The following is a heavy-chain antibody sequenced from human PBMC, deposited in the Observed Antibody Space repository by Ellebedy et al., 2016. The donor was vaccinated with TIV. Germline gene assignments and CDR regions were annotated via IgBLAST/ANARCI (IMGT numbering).Heavy chain of an antibody. D-gene: IGHD5-18*01. CDR3: VRGPIVDTGMIESDY. CDR1: GFTVSGYW. V-gene: IGHV3-74*01. J-gene: IGHJ4*02. Sequence: GESLKISCAASGFTVSGYWMHWVRQAPGKGLVWLSRINTDGSSTSYADLVEGRFTISRDNAKNTLYLQMNSLTAEDTAVYYCVRGPIVDTGMIESDYWGQGTLVTVAS. CDR2: INTDGSST.